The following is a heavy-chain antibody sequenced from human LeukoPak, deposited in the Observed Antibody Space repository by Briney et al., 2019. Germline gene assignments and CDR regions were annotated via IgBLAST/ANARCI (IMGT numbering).Heavy chain of an antibody. V-gene: IGHV4-39*01. CDR2: IYYSGST. Sequence: PSETLSLTCTVSGGSISSSSYYWGWMRQPPGKGLEWIGSIYYSGSTYYNPSLKSRVTISVDTSRNQFSLRLSSVTAADTAVYYCARHSERITMVRGVIKDWGQGTLVTVSS. J-gene: IGHJ4*02. CDR1: GGSISSSSYY. D-gene: IGHD3-10*01. CDR3: ARHSERITMVRGVIKD.